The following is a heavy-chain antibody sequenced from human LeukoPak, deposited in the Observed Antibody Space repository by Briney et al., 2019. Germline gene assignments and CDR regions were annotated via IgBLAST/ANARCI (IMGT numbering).Heavy chain of an antibody. CDR1: GFTFSSYS. V-gene: IGHV3-21*01. CDR2: ISGSSSYI. CDR3: AKERYSSSYFDY. J-gene: IGHJ4*02. Sequence: GGSLRLSCAASGFTFSSYSMNWVRQAPGKGLEWVSSISGSSSYIYYADSVKGRFTISRHNAKNSLYLQMNSLRAEDTAVYYCAKERYSSSYFDYWGQGTLVTVSS. D-gene: IGHD6-13*01.